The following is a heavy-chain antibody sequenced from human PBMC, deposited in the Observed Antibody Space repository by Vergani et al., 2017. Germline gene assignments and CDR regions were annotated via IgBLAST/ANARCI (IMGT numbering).Heavy chain of an antibody. CDR1: GFTFSSYG. Sequence: QVQLVESGGGVVQPGRSLRLSCAASGFTFSSYGMLWVRQAPGKGLEWVAVISYDGSNKYYADSVKGRFTISRDNSKNTLYLQMNSLRAEDTAVYYCAKDLFPEARGFYYYGMDVWGQGTTLTVSS. CDR2: ISYDGSNK. V-gene: IGHV3-30*18. D-gene: IGHD3-10*01. J-gene: IGHJ6*02. CDR3: AKDLFPEARGFYYYGMDV.